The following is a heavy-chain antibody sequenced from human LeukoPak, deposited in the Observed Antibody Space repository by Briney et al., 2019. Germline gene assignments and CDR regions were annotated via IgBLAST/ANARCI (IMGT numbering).Heavy chain of an antibody. J-gene: IGHJ4*02. V-gene: IGHV4-38-2*02. D-gene: IGHD3-16*02. CDR3: ARDPYLGVWGSYRYTAGYYFDY. CDR2: IYHSGST. CDR1: GYSISSGYY. Sequence: SETLSLTCTVSGYSISSGYYWGWIRQPPGKGLEWIGSIYHSGSTYYNPSLKSRVTISVDTSKNQFSLKLSSVTAADTAVYYCARDPYLGVWGSYRYTAGYYFDYWGQGTLVTVSS.